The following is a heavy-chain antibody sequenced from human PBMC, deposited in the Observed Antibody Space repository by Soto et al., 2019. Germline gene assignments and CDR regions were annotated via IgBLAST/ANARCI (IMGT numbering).Heavy chain of an antibody. CDR3: ARDLSWGSNWYYYMDV. J-gene: IGHJ6*03. V-gene: IGHV3-48*01. D-gene: IGHD7-27*01. Sequence: PGGSLRLSSATSGFILSDCAMNWVRQAPGKGLEWVSYISSSSSVIDYADSVKGRFTVSRDNARNSLYLQMNSLRAEDTAVYYCARDLSWGSNWYYYMDVWGKGTTVTVS. CDR1: GFILSDCA. CDR2: ISSSSSVI.